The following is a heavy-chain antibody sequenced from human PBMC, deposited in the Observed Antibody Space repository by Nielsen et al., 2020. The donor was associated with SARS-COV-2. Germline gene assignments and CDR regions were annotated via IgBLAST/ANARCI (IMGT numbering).Heavy chain of an antibody. V-gene: IGHV3-30*18. J-gene: IGHJ4*02. Sequence: GGSLRLSCAASGFTFANYGIHWVRQVAGRGLERVAIVSRDGSDTFYVDSVKGRFTISRDNSKNTVYLQMNSLRAEDTAVYHCAKDVWSGAHQIGPDYWGQGTLVTVSS. D-gene: IGHD3-3*01. CDR2: VSRDGSDT. CDR1: GFTFANYG. CDR3: AKDVWSGAHQIGPDY.